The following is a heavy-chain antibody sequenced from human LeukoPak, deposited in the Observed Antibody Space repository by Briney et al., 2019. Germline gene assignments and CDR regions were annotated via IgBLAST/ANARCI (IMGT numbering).Heavy chain of an antibody. CDR1: GFTFSSYA. D-gene: IGHD2-15*01. Sequence: GGSLRLSCAASGFTFSSYAMSWVRQAPGKGLEWVSAISGNGGITYYADSVKGRFTISRDNSKNTLYLQINSLRAEDTAVYYCVKQLGYCGDGSCYFDYWGQGTLVTVSS. CDR2: ISGNGGIT. J-gene: IGHJ4*02. CDR3: VKQLGYCGDGSCYFDY. V-gene: IGHV3-23*01.